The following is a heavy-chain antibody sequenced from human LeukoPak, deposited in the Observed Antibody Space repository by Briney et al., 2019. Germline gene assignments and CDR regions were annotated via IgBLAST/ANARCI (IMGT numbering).Heavy chain of an antibody. CDR1: GYTLTELS. D-gene: IGHD3-10*01. CDR2: INPSGGST. V-gene: IGHV1-46*01. Sequence: ASVKVSCKVSGYTLTELSMHWVRQAPGQGLEWMGIINPSGGSTSYAQKFQGRVTMTRDTSTSTVYMELSSLRSEDTAVYYCARDRYYGSGSSDYWGQGTLVTVSS. CDR3: ARDRYYGSGSSDY. J-gene: IGHJ4*02.